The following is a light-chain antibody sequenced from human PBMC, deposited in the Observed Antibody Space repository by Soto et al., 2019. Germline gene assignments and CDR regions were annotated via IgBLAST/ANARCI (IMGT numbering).Light chain of an antibody. V-gene: IGLV2-8*01. Sequence: QSVLTQPPSASGSPGQSVTISCTGTSSDVGGYNYVSWYQQHPGKAPKLMIFEVSKRPSGVPDRSSGSKSGNTASLTVSGLQAEDEADYYCSSYAGGNEVFGTGTKVTVL. CDR1: SSDVGGYNY. J-gene: IGLJ1*01. CDR3: SSYAGGNEV. CDR2: EVS.